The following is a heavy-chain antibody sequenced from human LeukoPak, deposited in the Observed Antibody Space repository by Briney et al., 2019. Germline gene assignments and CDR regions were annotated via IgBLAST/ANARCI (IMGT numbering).Heavy chain of an antibody. CDR2: MIAIFGTA. CDR1: GGTFISYA. D-gene: IGHD5-24*01. CDR3: ARGNVEMATAGEGAFDI. Sequence: SVKVSCKDSGGTFISYAISWVRQARGEGLEWMGGMIAIFGTANYAQKFQGRVTITADESTSTAYMELSSLRSEDTAVYYCARGNVEMATAGEGAFDIWGQGTMVTVSS. V-gene: IGHV1-69*13. J-gene: IGHJ3*02.